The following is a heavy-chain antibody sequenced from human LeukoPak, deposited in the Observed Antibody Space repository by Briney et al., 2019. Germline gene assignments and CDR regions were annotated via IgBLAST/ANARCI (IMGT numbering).Heavy chain of an antibody. CDR2: ILYSGST. J-gene: IGHJ4*02. CDR3: ARRVAGSSYRDY. V-gene: IGHV4-39*01. Sequence: PSETLSLTCTVSGGSISSSHHYWGWIRQPPGKGLEWIGNILYSGSTNYNPSLKSRVTISVDTSKNQFSLKLSSVTAADTADYYCARRVAGSSYRDYWGQGTLVTVSS. D-gene: IGHD3-22*01. CDR1: GGSISSSHHY.